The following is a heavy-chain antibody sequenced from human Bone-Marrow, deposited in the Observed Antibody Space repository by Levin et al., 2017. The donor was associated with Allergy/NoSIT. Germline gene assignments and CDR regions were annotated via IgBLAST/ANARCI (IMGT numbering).Heavy chain of an antibody. CDR2: IYWDDDK. CDR3: AQRGSWAGNNWDTGYLDY. Sequence: SGPTLVKPTQTLTLTCTFSGFSLSSYGVGVGWIRQPPGKALEWLAVIYWDDDKRYSPSLKSRLTITKDTSKDQVVLTMTNMDAVDTATYYCAQRGSWAGNNWDTGYLDYWGQGTLVTVSS. J-gene: IGHJ4*02. CDR1: GFSLSSYGVG. V-gene: IGHV2-5*02. D-gene: IGHD1-1*01.